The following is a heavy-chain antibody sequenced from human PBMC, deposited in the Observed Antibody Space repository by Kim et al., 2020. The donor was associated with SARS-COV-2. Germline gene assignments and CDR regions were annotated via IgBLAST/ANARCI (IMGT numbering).Heavy chain of an antibody. J-gene: IGHJ4*02. Sequence: GGSLRLSCAASGFTFSSYSMNWVRQAPGKGLEWVSYISSSSTIYYADSVKGRFTISRDNAKNSLYLQMNSLRDEDTAVYYCARADLIDYGFFDYWGQGTL. CDR2: ISSSSTI. CDR3: ARADLIDYGFFDY. V-gene: IGHV3-48*02. D-gene: IGHD4-17*01. CDR1: GFTFSSYS.